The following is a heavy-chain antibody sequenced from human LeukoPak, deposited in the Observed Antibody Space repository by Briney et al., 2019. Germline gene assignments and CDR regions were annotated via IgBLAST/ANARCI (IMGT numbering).Heavy chain of an antibody. CDR3: ARVSWYLSEYYFDY. Sequence: PSETLSLTCTVSGYSISSGYYWGWIRQPPGKGLEWIGSIYHSGSTYYNPSLKSRVAISVDTSKNQFSLKLSSVTAADTAVYCCARVSWYLSEYYFDYWGQGTLVTVSS. CDR2: IYHSGST. CDR1: GYSISSGYY. J-gene: IGHJ4*02. D-gene: IGHD6-13*01. V-gene: IGHV4-38-2*02.